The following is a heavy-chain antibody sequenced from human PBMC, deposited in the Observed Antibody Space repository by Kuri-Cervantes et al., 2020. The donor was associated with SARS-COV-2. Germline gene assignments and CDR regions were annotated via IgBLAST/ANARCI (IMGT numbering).Heavy chain of an antibody. CDR2: IYYSGST. Sequence: LRLSCTVSGGSISSGGYYWSWIRQHPGKGLEWIVYIYYSGSTYYNPSLKSRVTISVDASKNQFSLKLSSVTAADTAVYYCARARGVVPAAYHDYWGQGNLVTVSS. J-gene: IGHJ4*02. D-gene: IGHD2-2*01. CDR3: ARARGVVPAAYHDY. V-gene: IGHV4-31*03. CDR1: GGSISSGGYY.